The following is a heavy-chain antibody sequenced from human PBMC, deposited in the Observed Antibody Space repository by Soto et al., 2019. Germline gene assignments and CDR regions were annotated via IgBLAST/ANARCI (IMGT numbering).Heavy chain of an antibody. CDR2: ISAYNGST. J-gene: IGHJ3*02. D-gene: IGHD3-22*01. Sequence: ASLKVSCKASGYTFTSYGISWVRQAPGQGLEWMGWISAYNGSTNYAQKLQGRVTMTTDTSTSTAYMELRSLRSDDTAVYYCAREGRKYYYYSSGDDAFDIWGQGTMVTVAS. CDR1: GYTFTSYG. CDR3: AREGRKYYYYSSGDDAFDI. V-gene: IGHV1-18*01.